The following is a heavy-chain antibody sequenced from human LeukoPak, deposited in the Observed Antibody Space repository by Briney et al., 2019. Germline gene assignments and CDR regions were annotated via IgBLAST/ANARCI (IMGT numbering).Heavy chain of an antibody. CDR1: GFIVTSYY. D-gene: IGHD2/OR15-2a*01. J-gene: IGHJ4*02. CDR2: ISNGGDT. V-gene: IGHV3-53*01. Sequence: GGSLRLSCAASGFIVTSYYLAWARQAPGKGLEWVSTISNGGDTYYGDSVRGRCTISRDESTNTLSLQVDSLRVEDMGVYYCALLSGGTFDYWGQGTLVTVAS. CDR3: ALLSGGTFDY.